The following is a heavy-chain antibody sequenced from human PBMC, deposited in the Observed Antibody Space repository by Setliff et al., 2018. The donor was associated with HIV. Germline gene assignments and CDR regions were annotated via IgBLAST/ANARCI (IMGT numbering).Heavy chain of an antibody. CDR1: GFTFSNYS. Sequence: PGGSLRLSCAASGFTFSNYSMNWVRQTPGKGLEWVSSISASATYIYYADSVKGRFTISRDNAENSLYLQMNSLTAEDTAVYYCARPNYYDSSGSFDYWGQGTLVTVSS. D-gene: IGHD3-22*01. J-gene: IGHJ4*02. CDR3: ARPNYYDSSGSFDY. CDR2: ISASATYI. V-gene: IGHV3-21*04.